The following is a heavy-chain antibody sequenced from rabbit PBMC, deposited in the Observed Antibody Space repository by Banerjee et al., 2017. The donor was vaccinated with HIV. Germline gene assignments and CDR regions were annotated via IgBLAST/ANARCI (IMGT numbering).Heavy chain of an antibody. V-gene: IGHV1S40*01. Sequence: QSLEESGGDLVKPGASLTLTCTASGFSFSSSYYMCWVRQAPGKGLEWIACIYTGTSGSTYYASWAKGRFTISKTSSTTVTLQMTSLTAADTATYFCARDLYTESGYNLWGQGTLVTVS. D-gene: IGHD1-1*01. CDR3: ARDLYTESGYNL. J-gene: IGHJ4*01. CDR2: IYTGTSGST. CDR1: GFSFSSSYY.